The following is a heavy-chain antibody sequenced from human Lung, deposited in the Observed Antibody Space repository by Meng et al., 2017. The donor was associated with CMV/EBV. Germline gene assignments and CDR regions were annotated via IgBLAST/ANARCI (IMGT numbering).Heavy chain of an antibody. V-gene: IGHV6-1*01. Sequence: QVPQQQEGPGLVKPPQTLSLTCAIPGDSGSSNSAAWNWIRQSPSRGLEWLGRTFYRSKWSNEYAVSVKSRITINPDTSKNQFFLQLNSVTPEDTAVYYCARGYGPIHSEYNFDYWGQGTLVTVSS. CDR1: GDSGSSNSAA. CDR2: TFYRSKWSN. D-gene: IGHD1-26*01. J-gene: IGHJ4*02. CDR3: ARGYGPIHSEYNFDY.